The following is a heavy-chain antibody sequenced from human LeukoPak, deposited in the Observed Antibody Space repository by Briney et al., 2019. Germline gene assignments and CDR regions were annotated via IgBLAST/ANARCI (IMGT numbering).Heavy chain of an antibody. Sequence: PGGSLRLSCAASGFTFSSYGMSWVRQAPGKGLEWVSAISGSGGSTYYADSVKGRFTISRDNSKNTLYLQMNSLRAEDTAVYYCAREHYYDSSGYYFDYWGQGTLVTVSS. D-gene: IGHD3-22*01. CDR1: GFTFSSYG. V-gene: IGHV3-23*01. CDR3: AREHYYDSSGYYFDY. CDR2: ISGSGGST. J-gene: IGHJ4*02.